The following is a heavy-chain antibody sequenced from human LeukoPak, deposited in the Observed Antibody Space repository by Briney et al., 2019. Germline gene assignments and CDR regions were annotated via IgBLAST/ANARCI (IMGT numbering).Heavy chain of an antibody. D-gene: IGHD1-26*01. Sequence: ASVKVSCKASGYTFTGYYMHWVRQAPGQGLEWMGWINPNSGGTNYAQKFQGWVTMTRDTSISTAYMELSRLRSDDTAVYYCARDHRSGSADDAFDIWGQGTMVTVSS. CDR1: GYTFTGYY. CDR2: INPNSGGT. J-gene: IGHJ3*02. CDR3: ARDHRSGSADDAFDI. V-gene: IGHV1-2*04.